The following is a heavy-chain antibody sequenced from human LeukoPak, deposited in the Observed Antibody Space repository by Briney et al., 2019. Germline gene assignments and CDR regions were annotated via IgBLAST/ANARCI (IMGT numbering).Heavy chain of an antibody. Sequence: PSETLSLTCTVSGGSISSYYWSWIRQPPGKGLEWIGYIYYSGSTNYNPSLKSRVTISVDTSKNQFSLKLSSVTAADTAVYYCARHRQLVHYFDYWGQGTLVTVSS. J-gene: IGHJ4*02. CDR3: ARHRQLVHYFDY. V-gene: IGHV4-59*08. D-gene: IGHD6-13*01. CDR1: GGSISSYY. CDR2: IYYSGST.